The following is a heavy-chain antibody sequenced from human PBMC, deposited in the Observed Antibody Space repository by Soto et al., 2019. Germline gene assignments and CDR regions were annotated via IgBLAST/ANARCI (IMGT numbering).Heavy chain of an antibody. Sequence: GGSLRLSYAAPGFTFSSYAMSWVRQAPGKGLEWVSAISGSGGSTYYADSVKGRFTISRDNSKNTLYLQMNSLRAEDTAVYYCAKMGQLWLPAGFDPWGQGTLVTVSS. CDR2: ISGSGGST. J-gene: IGHJ5*02. CDR1: GFTFSSYA. CDR3: AKMGQLWLPAGFDP. V-gene: IGHV3-23*01. D-gene: IGHD5-18*01.